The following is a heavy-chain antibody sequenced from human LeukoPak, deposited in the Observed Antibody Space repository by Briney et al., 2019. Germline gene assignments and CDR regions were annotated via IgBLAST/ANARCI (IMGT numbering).Heavy chain of an antibody. D-gene: IGHD6-19*01. J-gene: IGHJ5*02. Sequence: PSETLSLTCTVSGGSISSSSYYWGWIRQPPGKRLEWIGSIYYSGSTNYNPSLKSRVTISVDTSKNQFSLKLSSVTAADTAVYYCARHRAVANLRGWFDPWGQGTLVTVSS. V-gene: IGHV4-39*01. CDR3: ARHRAVANLRGWFDP. CDR1: GGSISSSSYY. CDR2: IYYSGST.